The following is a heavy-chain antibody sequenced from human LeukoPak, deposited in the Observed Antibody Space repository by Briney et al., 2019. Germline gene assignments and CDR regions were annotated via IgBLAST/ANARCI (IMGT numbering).Heavy chain of an antibody. CDR2: IDTNTGNP. J-gene: IGHJ4*02. CDR3: ARTLSAMVAGTQVFDY. V-gene: IGHV7-4-1*02. CDR1: GYTFNSYA. D-gene: IGHD6-19*01. Sequence: GASVKASCKASGYTFNSYAMNWVRQAPGQGLEWMGWIDTNTGNPTYAQGFTGRFVFSLDTSVSTTYLQINSLKAEDTAVYYCARTLSAMVAGTQVFDYWGQGTLVTGSS.